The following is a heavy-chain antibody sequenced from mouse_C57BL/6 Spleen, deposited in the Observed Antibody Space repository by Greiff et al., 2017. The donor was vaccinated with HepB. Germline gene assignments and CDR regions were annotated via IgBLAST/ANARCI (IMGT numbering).Heavy chain of an antibody. CDR1: GFTFSDYG. CDR2: ISSGSSTI. D-gene: IGHD2-3*01. Sequence: EVKLMESGGGLVKPGGSLKLSCAASGFTFSDYGMHWVRQAPEKGLEWVAYISSGSSTIYYADTVKGRFTISRDNAKNTLFLQMTSLRSEDTAMYYCARDPDGYFAWFAYWGQGTLVTVSA. V-gene: IGHV5-17*01. CDR3: ARDPDGYFAWFAY. J-gene: IGHJ3*01.